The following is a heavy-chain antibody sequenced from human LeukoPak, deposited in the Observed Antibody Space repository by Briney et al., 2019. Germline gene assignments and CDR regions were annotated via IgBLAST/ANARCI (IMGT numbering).Heavy chain of an antibody. V-gene: IGHV4-34*01. Sequence: SETLSLTCAVYGGSFSGYYWSWIRQPPGKGLEWIGEINHSGSTNYNPSLKSRVTISVDTSKNQFSLKLSSVTAADTAVYYCARGRGGDYGGNSGHFDYWGQGTLVTVSS. J-gene: IGHJ4*02. CDR1: GGSFSGYY. D-gene: IGHD4-23*01. CDR2: INHSGST. CDR3: ARGRGGDYGGNSGHFDY.